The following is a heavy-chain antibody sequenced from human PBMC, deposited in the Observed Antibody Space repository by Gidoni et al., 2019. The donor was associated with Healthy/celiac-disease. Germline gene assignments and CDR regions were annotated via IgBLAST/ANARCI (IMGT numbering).Heavy chain of an antibody. CDR3: ARDTRVNIVVVVAATAEYGY. V-gene: IGHV1-2*02. D-gene: IGHD2-15*01. Sequence: QVQLVQSGAEVKKPGASLKVSCTASGYTFTGYYMHWVRQAPGQGLEWMGWINPNSGGTNYAQKFQGRVTMTRDTSISTAYMELSRLRSDDTAVYYCARDTRVNIVVVVAATAEYGYWGQGTLVTVSS. CDR2: INPNSGGT. J-gene: IGHJ4*02. CDR1: GYTFTGYY.